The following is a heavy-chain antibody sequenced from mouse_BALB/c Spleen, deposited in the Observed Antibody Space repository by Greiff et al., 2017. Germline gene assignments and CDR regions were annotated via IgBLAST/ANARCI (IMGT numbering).Heavy chain of an antibody. CDR3: ARDSNPFDY. V-gene: IGHV5-6-3*01. CDR2: INSNGGST. CDR1: GFTFSSYG. Sequence: DVKLVESGGGLVQPGGSLKLSCAASGFTFSSYGMSWVRQTPDKRLELVATINSNGGSTYYPDSVKGRFTISRDNAKNTLYLQMSSLKSEDTAMYYCARDSNPFDYWGQGTTLTVSS. D-gene: IGHD4-1*01. J-gene: IGHJ2*01.